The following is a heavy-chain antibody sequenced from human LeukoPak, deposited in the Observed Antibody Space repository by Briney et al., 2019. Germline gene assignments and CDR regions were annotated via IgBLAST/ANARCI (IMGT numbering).Heavy chain of an antibody. J-gene: IGHJ4*02. CDR1: GDSITSSSYY. CDR3: ARAGDYVWGSPFDY. CDR2: IYYRGNT. D-gene: IGHD3-16*01. Sequence: SETLSLTCTVSGDSITSSSYYWGWIRQPPGKGLQWIGTIYYRGNTFYNPSLKRRVTISADTSKNQFSLRLSSVTAADTAVYYCARAGDYVWGSPFDYWGQGTLVTVSS. V-gene: IGHV4-39*07.